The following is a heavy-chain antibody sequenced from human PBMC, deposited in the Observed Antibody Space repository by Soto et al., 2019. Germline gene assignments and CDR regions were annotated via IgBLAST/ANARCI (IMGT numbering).Heavy chain of an antibody. CDR3: TRLYNNFKFDP. Sequence: GSLRLSCAASGFTFSGSAMHWVRQASGKGLEWVGRIKSKANNYATAYAASVKGRFTISRDDSKNTAYLQMNSLKTEDTAVYYCTRLYNNFKFDPWRQGTLVTVSS. CDR1: GFTFSGSA. CDR2: IKSKANNYAT. J-gene: IGHJ5*02. D-gene: IGHD3-10*01. V-gene: IGHV3-73*01.